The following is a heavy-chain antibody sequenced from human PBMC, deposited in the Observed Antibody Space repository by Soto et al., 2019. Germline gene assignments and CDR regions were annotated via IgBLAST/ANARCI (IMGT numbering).Heavy chain of an antibody. CDR3: ARDRGFCSGDNCYNPLIDY. CDR1: GYTFTSYG. Sequence: ASVKVSCKASGYTFTSYGISWVRQAPGQGLEWMGWINAGNGNTKYSQKFQGRVTITRDTSASTAYMELSSLRSEDTAMYYCARDRGFCSGDNCYNPLIDYWGQGTLVTVSS. CDR2: INAGNGNT. V-gene: IGHV1-3*01. D-gene: IGHD2-15*01. J-gene: IGHJ4*02.